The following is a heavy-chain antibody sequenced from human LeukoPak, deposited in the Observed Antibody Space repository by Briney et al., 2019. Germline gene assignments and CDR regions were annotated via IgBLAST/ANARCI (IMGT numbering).Heavy chain of an antibody. Sequence: GGSLRLSCAASGFTFSSYGMHWVRQAPGKGLEWVAFIRYDGSNKYYADSVKGLFTISRDNSKNTLYLQMNSLRAEDTAVYYCAKDGRPKRGRSSTSCLNYLDYWGQGTLVTVSS. CDR2: IRYDGSNK. V-gene: IGHV3-30*02. CDR3: AKDGRPKRGRSSTSCLNYLDY. D-gene: IGHD2-2*01. J-gene: IGHJ4*02. CDR1: GFTFSSYG.